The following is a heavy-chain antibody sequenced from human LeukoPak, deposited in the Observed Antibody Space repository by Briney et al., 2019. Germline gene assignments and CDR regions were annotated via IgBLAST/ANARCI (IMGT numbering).Heavy chain of an antibody. J-gene: IGHJ5*02. CDR2: INHSGST. CDR1: GGSFSGYY. V-gene: IGHV4-34*01. Sequence: SETLSLTCAVYGGSFSGYYWSWIRQPPGKGLEWIGEINHSGSTNYNPSLKSRVTISVDTSKNQFSLKLSSVTAADTAVYYCASIYSSPSNLPATNWFDPWGQGTLVTVSS. D-gene: IGHD6-13*01. CDR3: ASIYSSPSNLPATNWFDP.